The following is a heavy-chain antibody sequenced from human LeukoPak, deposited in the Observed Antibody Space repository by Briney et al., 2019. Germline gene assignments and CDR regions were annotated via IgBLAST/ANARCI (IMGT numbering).Heavy chain of an antibody. CDR2: IHHTGKN. CDR3: ARDSYDFWSGYYGMDV. Sequence: SETLSLTCAVSGGSITSYYWNWVRQPPGKGLEWIGYIHHTGKNWYNPPLQSRVTLSVDTSKSEFSLRLNSVTAADTAVYYCARDSYDFWSGYYGMDVWGQGTTVTVSS. CDR1: GGSITSYY. V-gene: IGHV4-59*01. J-gene: IGHJ6*02. D-gene: IGHD3-3*01.